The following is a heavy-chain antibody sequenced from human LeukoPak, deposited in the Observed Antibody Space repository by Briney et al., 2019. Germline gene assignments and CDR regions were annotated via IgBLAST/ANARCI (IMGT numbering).Heavy chain of an antibody. J-gene: IGHJ4*02. Sequence: PSETLSLTCSVSGGSISSSRYYWAWIRQPPGKGLEWIGTIFYTGTTDYNPSLNSRVTISIDTSENQFSLKLGSVTARDSAFYYCAKYGSGTYWGQGTMVTVSS. CDR3: AKYGSGTY. D-gene: IGHD3-10*01. CDR1: GGSISSSRYY. CDR2: IFYTGTT. V-gene: IGHV4-39*01.